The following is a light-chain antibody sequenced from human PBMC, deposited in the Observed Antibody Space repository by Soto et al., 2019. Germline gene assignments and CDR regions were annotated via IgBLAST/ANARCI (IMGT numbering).Light chain of an antibody. J-gene: IGLJ2*01. CDR1: SSNIGSNF. V-gene: IGLV1-47*02. CDR2: SNN. CDR3: AAWDDSLRGVV. Sequence: QSVLTQPPSASGTPGQRVTISCSGSSSNIGSNFVYWYQQLPGTAPKLLIHSNNQRPSGVPDRFSGSKSGTSASLAISGLRSEDEADYYCAAWDDSLRGVVFGGGTKLTVL.